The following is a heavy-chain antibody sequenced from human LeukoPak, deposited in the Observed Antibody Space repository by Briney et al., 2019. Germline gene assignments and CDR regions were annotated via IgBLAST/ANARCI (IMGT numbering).Heavy chain of an antibody. J-gene: IGHJ6*03. CDR1: GGSISSGGYY. CDR2: IYYSRST. Sequence: SETLSLTCTVSGGSISSGGYYWSWIRQHPGKGLEWNGYIYYSRSTYYNPSLKSRVTISVDTSKNQFSLKLSSVTAADTAVYYCAQSLASRTYYYYYYMDVWGKGTTVTVSS. D-gene: IGHD2-15*01. V-gene: IGHV4-31*03. CDR3: AQSLASRTYYYYYYMDV.